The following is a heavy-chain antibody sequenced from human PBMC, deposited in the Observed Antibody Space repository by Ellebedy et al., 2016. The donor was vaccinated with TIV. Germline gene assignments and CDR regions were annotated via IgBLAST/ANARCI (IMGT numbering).Heavy chain of an antibody. J-gene: IGHJ4*02. CDR2: IGGSGSRA. CDR1: GFIFSSFA. D-gene: IGHD6-13*01. CDR3: VKVTVWYSSSWYFAE. Sequence: PGGSLRLSCDASGFIFSSFAMSWVRQAPGKGLEWVSAIGGSGSRAYYADSVNGRFTISRDNPRSMMYLQMNSLRTEDTAVYYCVKVTVWYSSSWYFAEWGQGTLVTVSS. V-gene: IGHV3-23*01.